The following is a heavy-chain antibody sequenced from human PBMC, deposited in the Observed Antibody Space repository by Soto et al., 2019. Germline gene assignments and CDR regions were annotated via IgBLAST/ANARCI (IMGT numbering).Heavy chain of an antibody. V-gene: IGHV3-11*01. Sequence: QVQLVESGGGLVRPGESLRLSCAASEFTFSDYYMSWIRQAPGRGLEWVSYISSSGNTIYYADSVKGRFTISRDNAKNSLSLQMISLRAEDTAVYYCARRYSGGRAFDICGQGTTVTVSS. J-gene: IGHJ3*02. CDR3: ARRYSGGRAFDI. D-gene: IGHD5-12*01. CDR1: EFTFSDYY. CDR2: ISSSGNTI.